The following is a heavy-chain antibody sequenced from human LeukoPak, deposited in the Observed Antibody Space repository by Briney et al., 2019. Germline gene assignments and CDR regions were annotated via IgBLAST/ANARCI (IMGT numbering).Heavy chain of an antibody. CDR1: GDSVSSNSAA. CDR2: TYYRSKWYH. J-gene: IGHJ5*02. D-gene: IGHD3-22*01. CDR3: ARGVPVYYYDSTSPGRRFDP. V-gene: IGHV6-1*01. Sequence: SQTLSLTCAISGDSVSSNSAAWNWIRQSPSRGLEWLGRTYYRSKWYHDYAVSVKSRITINPDTSKNQFSLKLSSVTAADTAVYYCARGVPVYYYDSTSPGRRFDPWGQGTLVTVSS.